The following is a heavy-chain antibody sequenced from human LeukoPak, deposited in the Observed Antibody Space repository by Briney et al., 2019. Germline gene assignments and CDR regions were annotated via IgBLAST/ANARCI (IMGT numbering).Heavy chain of an antibody. V-gene: IGHV1-24*01. CDR3: ATDPMGGSGWYDDY. CDR2: FDPEDGET. D-gene: IGHD6-19*01. J-gene: IGHJ4*02. CDR1: GYTLTELS. Sequence: APVKVSCKVSGYTLTELSMHWVRQAPGKGLEWMGGFDPEDGETIYAQKFQGRVTMTEDTSTDTAYMELSSLRSEDTAVYYCATDPMGGSGWYDDYWGQGTLVTVSS.